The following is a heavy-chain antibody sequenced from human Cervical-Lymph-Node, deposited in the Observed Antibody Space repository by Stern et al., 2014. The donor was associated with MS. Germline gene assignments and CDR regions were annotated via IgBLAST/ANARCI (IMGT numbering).Heavy chain of an antibody. J-gene: IGHJ4*02. D-gene: IGHD3-16*01. CDR3: ARVRGTWYLDY. Sequence: QMQLVQSGAEVKKPGASVKVSCKASGYIFTNYAMHWVRQAPGQRLERMGWINPANGNTECSQNFQGRVSITRDTSASTASMALSSLRSEDTGVYYCARVRGTWYLDYWGQGTLVTVSS. CDR1: GYIFTNYA. V-gene: IGHV1-3*01. CDR2: INPANGNT.